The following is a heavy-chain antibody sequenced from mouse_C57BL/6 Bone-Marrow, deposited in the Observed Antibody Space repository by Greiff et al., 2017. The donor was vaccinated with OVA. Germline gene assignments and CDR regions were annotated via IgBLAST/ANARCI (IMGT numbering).Heavy chain of an antibody. D-gene: IGHD1-1*01. CDR3: ARFWGDYYGSSLAY. CDR1: GYTFTSYW. V-gene: IGHV1-61*01. Sequence: QVQLQQPGAELVRPGSSVKLSCKASGYTFTSYWMDWVKQRPGQGLEWIGNIYPSDSETHYNQKFKDKATLTVDKSSSTAYMQLSSLTSEDSAVYYCARFWGDYYGSSLAYWGQGTLVTVSA. CDR2: IYPSDSET. J-gene: IGHJ3*01.